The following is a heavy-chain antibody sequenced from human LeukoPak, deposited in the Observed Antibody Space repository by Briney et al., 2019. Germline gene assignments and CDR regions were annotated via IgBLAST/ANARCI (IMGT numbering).Heavy chain of an antibody. J-gene: IGHJ4*02. V-gene: IGHV1-18*04. CDR3: ARVICSSTSCYAQGHLHY. D-gene: IGHD2-2*01. Sequence: ASVKFACKASGYCFTSYGISWVRQAPGQGLEWMGWVSAYNGNTNYAQQLQGRGTMTTDTCPSTAYMELRSLRSDDTAVYYCARVICSSTSCYAQGHLHYWGQGTLVTVSS. CDR2: VSAYNGNT. CDR1: GYCFTSYG.